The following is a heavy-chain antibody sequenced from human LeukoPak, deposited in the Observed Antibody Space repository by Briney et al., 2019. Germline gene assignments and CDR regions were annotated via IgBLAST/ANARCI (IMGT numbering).Heavy chain of an antibody. CDR2: ISGSGIST. CDR1: GFTFSSYG. D-gene: IGHD3-10*01. V-gene: IGHV3-23*01. J-gene: IGHJ4*02. CDR3: AKVLWFGELILDY. Sequence: GGSLRLSCAASGFTFSSYGMSWVRQAPGKGLEWVSAISGSGISTYYADSVKGRFTISRDNSKNTLYLQMNSQRAEDTAVYYCAKVLWFGELILDYWGQGTLVTVSS.